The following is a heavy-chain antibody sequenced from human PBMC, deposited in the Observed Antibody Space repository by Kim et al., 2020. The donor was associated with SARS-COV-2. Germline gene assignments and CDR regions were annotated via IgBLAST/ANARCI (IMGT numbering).Heavy chain of an antibody. D-gene: IGHD6-25*01. V-gene: IGHV4-4*02. CDR2: LYHGGST. CDR3: ASRAGGSGSSWFYY. J-gene: IGHJ4*02. CDR1: GGLISSSNW. Sequence: SDTLPITCTVAGGLISSSNWWSWVRQPPGKGLAWIWDLYHGGSTNYNPSLKIRVTISVDKSKKQFSLKLSSVTAADTGVYYLASRAGGSGSSWFYYWGQG.